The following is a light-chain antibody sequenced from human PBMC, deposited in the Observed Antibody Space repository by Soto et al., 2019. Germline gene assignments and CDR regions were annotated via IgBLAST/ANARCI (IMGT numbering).Light chain of an antibody. J-gene: IGKJ2*01. V-gene: IGKV1D-12*01. CDR1: QDISSW. CDR3: HPANSFAYT. CDR2: AAS. Sequence: DIQMTQSPSSVSASVGDRVTITCRASQDISSWLAWYQQKPGKAPNLLIYAASSLQSGVPPRFSGSGSGTEFTLPISSLQAEDFAPYYCHPANSFAYTFGQGTKLEIK.